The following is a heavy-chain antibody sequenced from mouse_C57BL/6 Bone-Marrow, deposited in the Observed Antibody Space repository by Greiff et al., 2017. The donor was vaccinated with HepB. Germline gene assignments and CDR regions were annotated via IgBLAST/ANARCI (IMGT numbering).Heavy chain of an antibody. D-gene: IGHD1-1*01. V-gene: IGHV1-18*01. CDR2: INPNNGGT. J-gene: IGHJ4*01. Sequence: VQLQQSGPELVKPGASVKIPCKASGYTFTDYNMDWVKQSHGKSLEWIGDINPNNGGTIYNQKFKGKATLTVDKSSSTAYMELRSLTSEDTAVYYCARHYYYGSGVYAMDYWGQGTSVTVSS. CDR1: GYTFTDYN. CDR3: ARHYYYGSGVYAMDY.